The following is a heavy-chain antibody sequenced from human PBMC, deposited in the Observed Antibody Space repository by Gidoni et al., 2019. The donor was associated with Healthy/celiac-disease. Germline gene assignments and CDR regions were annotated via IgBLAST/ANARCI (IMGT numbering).Heavy chain of an antibody. Sequence: QVQLQESGPGLVKPSETLSLTCTVSGRSISSFYWSWIRQPPGKGLEWIGYIYYSGSTNYNPSLQSRVTISLDTSKNQFSLRLSSVTAADTAVYYCASYDSSGSAFNYWGQGTLVTVSS. CDR3: ASYDSSGSAFNY. CDR1: GRSISSFY. V-gene: IGHV4-59*01. D-gene: IGHD3-22*01. CDR2: IYYSGST. J-gene: IGHJ4*02.